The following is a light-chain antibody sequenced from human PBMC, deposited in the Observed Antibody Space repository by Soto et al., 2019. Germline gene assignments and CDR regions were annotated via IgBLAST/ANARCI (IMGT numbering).Light chain of an antibody. CDR3: XSYTSSSTRV. V-gene: IGLV2-14*01. CDR2: EVS. CDR1: SSDVGGYNY. J-gene: IGLJ2*01. Sequence: QSALTQPASVSGSPGQSITISCTGTSSDVGGYNYVSWYQQHPGKAPKLMIYEVSNRPSGXSXXFSGSKSGNTASLTISGXXXXXXXXXXXXSYTSSSTRVFGGGTKLTVL.